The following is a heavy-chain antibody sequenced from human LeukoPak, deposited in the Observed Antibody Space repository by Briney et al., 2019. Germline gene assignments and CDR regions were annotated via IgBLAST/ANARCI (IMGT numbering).Heavy chain of an antibody. J-gene: IGHJ4*02. V-gene: IGHV3-30*02. D-gene: IGHD2-15*01. CDR3: AKVGTRTQDYFDY. CDR2: IRYDGSNK. Sequence: PGGSLRLSCAASGFTFSSYSMNWVRQAPGKGLEWVAFIRYDGSNKYYADSVKGRFTISRDNSKNTLYLQMNSLRAEDTAVYYCAKVGTRTQDYFDYWGQGTLVTVSS. CDR1: GFTFSSYS.